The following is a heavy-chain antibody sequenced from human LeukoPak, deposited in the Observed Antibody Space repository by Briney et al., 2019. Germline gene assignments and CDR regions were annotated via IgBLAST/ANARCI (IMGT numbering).Heavy chain of an antibody. CDR1: GYSFTSYW. CDR3: ASSSPRFNDAFDI. D-gene: IGHD6-6*01. J-gene: IGHJ3*02. CDR2: IYPGDSDT. V-gene: IGHV5-51*01. Sequence: GESLKISCKGSGYSFTSYWIGWVRQMPGKGLEWMGIIYPGDSDTRYSPSFQGQVTISADKSISTAYLQWSSLKASDTAMYYCASSSPRFNDAFDIWGQGTMVTVSS.